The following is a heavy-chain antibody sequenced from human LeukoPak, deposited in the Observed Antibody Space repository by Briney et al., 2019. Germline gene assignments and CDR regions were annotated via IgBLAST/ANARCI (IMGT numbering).Heavy chain of an antibody. CDR2: ISYDGSNK. D-gene: IGHD1-26*01. Sequence: GGSLRLSCAASGLTFSSYGMHWVRQAPGKGLEWVAVISYDGSNKYYADSVKGRFTISRDNSKNTMYLQMNSLRAEDTAVYYCAKGHMGRPHLDYWGQGTLVTVSS. CDR1: GLTFSSYG. CDR3: AKGHMGRPHLDY. V-gene: IGHV3-30*18. J-gene: IGHJ4*02.